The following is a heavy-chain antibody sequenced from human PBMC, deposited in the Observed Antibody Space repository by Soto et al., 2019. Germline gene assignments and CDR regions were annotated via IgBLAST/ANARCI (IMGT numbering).Heavy chain of an antibody. D-gene: IGHD1-26*01. J-gene: IGHJ6*02. CDR1: GFTFKTHA. CDR2: IAYDGNEK. V-gene: IGHV3-30*18. Sequence: QVQLVESGGGVVQPGTSLRLSCAASGFTFKTHAMHWVRQAPGKGLEWMAVIAYDGNEKFYADSVKGRFTISRDTTKNAMYLQNNTLRNEDTAVYYCGKDVGDAVYYYYGVDVWGQGTTVTVSS. CDR3: GKDVGDAVYYYYGVDV.